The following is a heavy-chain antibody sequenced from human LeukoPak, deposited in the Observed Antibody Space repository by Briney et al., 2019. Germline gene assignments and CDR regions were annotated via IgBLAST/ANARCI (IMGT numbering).Heavy chain of an antibody. CDR3: ARGHLGFYCSSTSCYYPPDY. CDR1: GASISSGSHY. CDR2: IYYSGNT. V-gene: IGHV4-39*07. Sequence: SETLSLTCTVSGASISSGSHYWGWIRQPPGKGLEYIGSIYYSGNTYYNPSLKSRATISVDTSKNQFSLKLSSVTAADTAVYYCARGHLGFYCSSTSCYYPPDYWGQGTLVTVSS. J-gene: IGHJ4*02. D-gene: IGHD2-2*01.